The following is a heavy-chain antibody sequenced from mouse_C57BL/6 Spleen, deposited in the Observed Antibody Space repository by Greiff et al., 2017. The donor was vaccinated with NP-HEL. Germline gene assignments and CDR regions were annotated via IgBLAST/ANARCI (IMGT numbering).Heavy chain of an antibody. CDR1: ALDFSRYW. Sequence: PAPALDFSRYWMSWVRRAPGKGLEWIGENNPDSSTINYAPSLKDKFIISRDNAKNTLYLQMSKVRSEDTALYYCARPGSSYWYFDVWGTGTTVTVSS. CDR2: NNPDSSTI. V-gene: IGHV4-1*01. D-gene: IGHD1-1*01. CDR3: ARPGSSYWYFDV. J-gene: IGHJ1*03.